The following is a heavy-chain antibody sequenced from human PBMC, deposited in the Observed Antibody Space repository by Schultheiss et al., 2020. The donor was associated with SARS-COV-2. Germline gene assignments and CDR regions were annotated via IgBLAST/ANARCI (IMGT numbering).Heavy chain of an antibody. Sequence: GGSLRLSCAASGFTFSSYAMHWVRQAPGKGLEWVAVISYDGSNKYYADSVKGRFTISRDNSKNTLYLQMNSLRAEDTAVYYCARGRSIAARPNWFDPWGQGTLVTVSS. J-gene: IGHJ5*02. CDR2: ISYDGSNK. CDR3: ARGRSIAARPNWFDP. CDR1: GFTFSSYA. V-gene: IGHV3-30*07. D-gene: IGHD6-6*01.